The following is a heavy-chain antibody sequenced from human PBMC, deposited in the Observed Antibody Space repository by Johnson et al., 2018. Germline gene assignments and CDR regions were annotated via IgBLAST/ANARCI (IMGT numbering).Heavy chain of an antibody. D-gene: IGHD3-10*01. V-gene: IGHV3-30*18. Sequence: QVQLVQSGGGVVQPGRSLRLSCAASGFNFKNYGMHWVRQSPDKGLEWVAMISDDGNNKYYADFVEGRFTISRQNSRNMLYLQTNSLRLEDTSVFYCAKAARGGRVWSHDYSYMDVCGKGTTGTVSS. CDR3: AKAARGGRVWSHDYSYMDV. J-gene: IGHJ6*03. CDR1: GFNFKNYG. CDR2: ISDDGNNK.